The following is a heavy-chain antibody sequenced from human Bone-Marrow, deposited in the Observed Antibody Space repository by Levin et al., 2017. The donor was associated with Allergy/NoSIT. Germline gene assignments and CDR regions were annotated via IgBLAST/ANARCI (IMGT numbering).Heavy chain of an antibody. D-gene: IGHD3-10*01. CDR2: IYYSGST. Sequence: SETLSLTCTVSGDSMSGYHWSWIRQPPGKGLEWIGYIYYSGSTSYNPSLKSRVTISVDTSKNQFSLKLSSVTAADTAVYYCARDATGFGLWGQGTLVTVSS. CDR3: ARDATGFGL. J-gene: IGHJ4*02. CDR1: GDSMSGYH. V-gene: IGHV4-59*01.